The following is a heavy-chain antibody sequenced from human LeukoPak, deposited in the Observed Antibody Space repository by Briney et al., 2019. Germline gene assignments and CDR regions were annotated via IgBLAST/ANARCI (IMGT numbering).Heavy chain of an antibody. V-gene: IGHV1-18*01. CDR1: GYTFTSYG. CDR2: ISAYNGNT. CDR3: AREGGLWSSRGFDP. D-gene: IGHD6-13*01. J-gene: IGHJ5*02. Sequence: ASVKVSCKASGYTFTSYGISWVRQAPGQGLEWMGWISAYNGNTNYAQKLQGRVTMTTDTSTSTAFLELRSLRSDDTAVYYCAREGGLWSSRGFDPWGQGTLVTVSS.